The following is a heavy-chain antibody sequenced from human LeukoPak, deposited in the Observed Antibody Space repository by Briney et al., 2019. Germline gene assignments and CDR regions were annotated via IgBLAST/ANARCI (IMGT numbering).Heavy chain of an antibody. CDR2: ISAYNGNT. Sequence: ASVKVSCKASGYTFTSYGISWVRQAPGRGLEWMGWISAYNGNTNYAQKLQGRVTITRDTSASTAYMELSSLRSEDTAVYYCARGPDCSSTSCYAGDAFDIWGQGTMVTVSS. CDR3: ARGPDCSSTSCYAGDAFDI. D-gene: IGHD2-2*01. V-gene: IGHV1-18*04. CDR1: GYTFTSYG. J-gene: IGHJ3*02.